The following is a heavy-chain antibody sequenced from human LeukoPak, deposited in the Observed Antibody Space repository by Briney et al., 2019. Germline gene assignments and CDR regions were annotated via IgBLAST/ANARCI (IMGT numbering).Heavy chain of an antibody. CDR1: GYTFTGYY. Sequence: DSVKVSCKASGYTFTGYYMHWVRQAPGQGLEWMGWINPNSGGTYYAQKFQGRVTMTRDTSISTAYMELSRLRSDDTAVYYCAREDSYGYYFDYWGQGTLVTVSS. V-gene: IGHV1-2*02. J-gene: IGHJ4*02. CDR2: INPNSGGT. D-gene: IGHD5-18*01. CDR3: AREDSYGYYFDY.